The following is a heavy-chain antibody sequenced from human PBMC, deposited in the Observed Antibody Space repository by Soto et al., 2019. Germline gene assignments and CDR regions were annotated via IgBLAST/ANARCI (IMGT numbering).Heavy chain of an antibody. Sequence: DAQLVESGGGLFQPGGSVRLSCGASGFTLRSYWMHCLRQAPGKGLVWVSNINSDGSSTNYADSVKGRFTISRDNAKNTLYLQMNSLRADDTAVYYCATLFSSGSSLDYWGQGTLVTVSS. J-gene: IGHJ4*02. CDR1: GFTLRSYW. D-gene: IGHD3-10*01. CDR3: ATLFSSGSSLDY. CDR2: INSDGSST. V-gene: IGHV3-74*01.